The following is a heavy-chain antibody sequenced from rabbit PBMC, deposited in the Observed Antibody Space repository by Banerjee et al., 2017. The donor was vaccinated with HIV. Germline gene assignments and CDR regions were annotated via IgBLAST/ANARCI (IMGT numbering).Heavy chain of an antibody. CDR3: ARDPGGGADL. CDR2: IYTTTGTT. D-gene: IGHD3-1*01. V-gene: IGHV1S45*01. Sequence: QEQLEESGGGLVKPEGSLTLTCKASGFDLSSYYYMCWVRQAPGKGLELIACIYTTTGTTWFGSWVNGRFTISKPSSTTVTLQRTSLTAADTATYFCARDPGGGADLRGPGTLVTVS. CDR1: GFDLSSYYY. J-gene: IGHJ4*01.